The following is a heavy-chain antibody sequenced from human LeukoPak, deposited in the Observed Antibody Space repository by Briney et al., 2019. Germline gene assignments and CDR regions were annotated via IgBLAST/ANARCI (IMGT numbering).Heavy chain of an antibody. CDR2: ISGSGSTT. J-gene: IGHJ4*02. D-gene: IGHD5/OR15-5a*01. CDR3: ARRSLRLAPDFDF. Sequence: GGSLRLSCEASGFALSAYAMSWVRQAPGKGLEWVSAISGSGSTTYYAHSVKGRFTISRDDSKNPLYLQVNSPRAEDTAVYYCARRSLRLAPDFDFWGQGSLVTVSS. V-gene: IGHV3-23*01. CDR1: GFALSAYA.